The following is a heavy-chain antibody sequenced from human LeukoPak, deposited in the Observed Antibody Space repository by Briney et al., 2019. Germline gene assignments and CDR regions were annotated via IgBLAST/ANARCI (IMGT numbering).Heavy chain of an antibody. J-gene: IGHJ4*02. CDR3: ARQEWSTRDDYN. Sequence: ASVKVSCKASGGTFSSYAISWVRQDPGQGLEWMGGIIPIFGSGTGNYAQMLQGRVTITADESTSTAYKELSSLRSEDTAVYYCARQEWSTRDDYNWGQGTLVTVSS. CDR2: IIPIFGSGTG. D-gene: IGHD5-24*01. V-gene: IGHV1-69*13. CDR1: GGTFSSYA.